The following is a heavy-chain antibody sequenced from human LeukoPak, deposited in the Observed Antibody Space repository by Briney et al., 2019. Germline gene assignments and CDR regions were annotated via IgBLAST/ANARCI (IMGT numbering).Heavy chain of an antibody. J-gene: IGHJ6*03. CDR1: GFTFSTYN. Sequence: RGGALRLSCAASGFTFSTYNMNWVRQAPGKGLEWVSYITSGSSTIYYADSVKGRFTISRDNAKNSLYLQMNSLRDEDTAVYYCARREYYYNYMDVWGKGTTVTVSS. CDR3: ARREYYYNYMDV. D-gene: IGHD1-26*01. V-gene: IGHV3-48*02. CDR2: ITSGSSTI.